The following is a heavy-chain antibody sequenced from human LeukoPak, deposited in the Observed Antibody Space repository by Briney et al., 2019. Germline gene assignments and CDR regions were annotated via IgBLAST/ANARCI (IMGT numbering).Heavy chain of an antibody. CDR3: ARVGGGYDFWSGYSRGGLDYYFDY. J-gene: IGHJ4*02. CDR2: IYYGGYT. Sequence: SETLSLTCTVSGGSISSNNYYWGWIRQPPGKGLEWIGSIYYGGYTYYNPSLKSRVTISVDTSKNQFSLKLSSVTAADTAVYYCARVGGGYDFWSGYSRGGLDYYFDYWGQGTLVTVSS. V-gene: IGHV4-39*01. D-gene: IGHD3-3*01. CDR1: GGSISSNNYY.